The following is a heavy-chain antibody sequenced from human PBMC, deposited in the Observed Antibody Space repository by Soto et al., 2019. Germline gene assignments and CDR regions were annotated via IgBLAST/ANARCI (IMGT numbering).Heavy chain of an antibody. Sequence: GGSLRLSCAASGFTFSNAWMNWVRQAPGKGLEWVGRIKSKTDGGTTDYAAPVKGRFTISRDDSKNTLYLQMNSLKTEDTAVYYCTTDLTYYYGSGSYTEFDYWGQGTLVTVSS. J-gene: IGHJ4*02. CDR2: IKSKTDGGTT. D-gene: IGHD3-10*01. V-gene: IGHV3-15*07. CDR3: TTDLTYYYGSGSYTEFDY. CDR1: GFTFSNAW.